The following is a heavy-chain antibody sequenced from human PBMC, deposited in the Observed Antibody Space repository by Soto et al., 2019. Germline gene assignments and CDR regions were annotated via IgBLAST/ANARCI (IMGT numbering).Heavy chain of an antibody. Sequence: QVQLQESGPGLVKPSETLSLTCTVSGGSISSYYWSWIRQPPGKGLEWIGYIYYSGSTNYNPSLKSRVTISVDTYKNQFSLKLSSVTAADTAVYYCARRYSSGFDYWGQGTLVTVSS. J-gene: IGHJ4*02. CDR1: GGSISSYY. D-gene: IGHD6-19*01. CDR3: ARRYSSGFDY. CDR2: IYYSGST. V-gene: IGHV4-59*01.